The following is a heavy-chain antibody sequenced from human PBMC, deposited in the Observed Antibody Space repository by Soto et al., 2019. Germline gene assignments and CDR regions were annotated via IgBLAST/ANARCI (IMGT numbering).Heavy chain of an antibody. CDR1: GFTFRSYW. J-gene: IGHJ4*02. CDR2: IKPDGSEK. V-gene: IGHV3-7*03. Sequence: GGSLRLSCATSGFTFRSYWMTWVRQAPGKGPEWVANIKPDGSEKQYVDSVKGRFTVSRDNAKKSLDLQMNSLRVEDTTVYYCARAEDYDFWSGPPKYFDNWGQGTQVTVSS. CDR3: ARAEDYDFWSGPPKYFDN. D-gene: IGHD3-3*01.